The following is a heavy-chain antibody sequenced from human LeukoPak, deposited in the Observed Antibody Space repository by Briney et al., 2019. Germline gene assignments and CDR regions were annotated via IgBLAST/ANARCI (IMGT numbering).Heavy chain of an antibody. CDR1: GGSFSSYY. J-gene: IGHJ3*02. V-gene: IGHV4-4*07. Sequence: SETLSLTCTVSGGSFSSYYWSWIRQPAGKGLEWIGRIYASGSTNYNPSLKSRVTMSVDTSKNQFSLKLSSVTAADTAVYYCARDVYGGNSGAFDIWGQGTMVTVSS. CDR3: ARDVYGGNSGAFDI. D-gene: IGHD4-23*01. CDR2: IYASGST.